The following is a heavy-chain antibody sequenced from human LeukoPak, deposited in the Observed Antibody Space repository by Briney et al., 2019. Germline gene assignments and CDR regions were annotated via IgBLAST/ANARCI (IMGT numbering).Heavy chain of an antibody. CDR3: AIFPTEIGKIDL. D-gene: IGHD2/OR15-2a*01. V-gene: IGHV4-4*09. J-gene: IGHJ2*01. Sequence: PSETLSLTCTVSGGSISSYYWSWLRQPPGKGLEWIGYIYTSGSTNYNPSLKSRVTISVDTSKNQFSLKLSSVTAADTAVYYCAIFPTEIGKIDLWGRGTLDTVSS. CDR2: IYTSGST. CDR1: GGSISSYY.